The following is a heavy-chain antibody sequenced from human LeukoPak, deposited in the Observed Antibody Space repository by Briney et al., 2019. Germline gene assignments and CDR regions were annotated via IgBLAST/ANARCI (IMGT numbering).Heavy chain of an antibody. V-gene: IGHV3-43*02. D-gene: IGHD4-11*01. CDR1: GFTFHDYA. Sequence: GGSLRLSCAASGFTFHDYAMHWVRQVPGKGLEWVSLISGHGDSTYYADSVKGGFTISRDNSKDSLYLQMNSLKTEDTAFYYCAKDGYGNYDYWGQGTLVTVSS. J-gene: IGHJ4*02. CDR2: ISGHGDST. CDR3: AKDGYGNYDY.